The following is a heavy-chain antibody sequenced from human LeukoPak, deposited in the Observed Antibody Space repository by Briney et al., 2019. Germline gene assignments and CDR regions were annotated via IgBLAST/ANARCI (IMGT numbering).Heavy chain of an antibody. J-gene: IGHJ4*02. CDR2: IYYSGST. CDR1: GGSISSYY. Sequence: PSETLSLTCTVSGGSISSYYWSWIRQPPGKGLEWMGYIYYSGSTNYNPSLKSRVTISVDTSKNQFSLKLSSVTAADTAVYYCARYDYGDSRGLDYWGQGTLVTVSS. CDR3: ARYDYGDSRGLDY. V-gene: IGHV4-59*08. D-gene: IGHD4-17*01.